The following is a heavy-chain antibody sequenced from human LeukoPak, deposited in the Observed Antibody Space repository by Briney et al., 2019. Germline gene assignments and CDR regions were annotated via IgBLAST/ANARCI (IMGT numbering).Heavy chain of an antibody. J-gene: IGHJ2*01. V-gene: IGHV4-34*01. Sequence: PSETLSLTCAVYGGSFSGYYWSWIRQPPGKGLEWIGEINHSGSTNYNPSLKSRVTISVNTSKNQFSLKLSSVTAADTAVYYCAAGGLNFRYFDLWGRGTLVTVSS. CDR2: INHSGST. CDR1: GGSFSGYY. CDR3: AAGGLNFRYFDL. D-gene: IGHD3-16*01.